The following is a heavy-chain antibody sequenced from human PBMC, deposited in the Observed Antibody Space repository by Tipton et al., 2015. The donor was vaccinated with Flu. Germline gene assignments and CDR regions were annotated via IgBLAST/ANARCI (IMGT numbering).Heavy chain of an antibody. V-gene: IGHV4-4*02. CDR1: GGSISSGNW. D-gene: IGHD3-10*01. CDR2: INHSGST. J-gene: IGHJ4*02. CDR3: ARGLYGSGSYQRRYFGS. Sequence: TLSLTCAVSGGSISSGNWWSWVRQTPGKGLEWIGEINHSGSTNYNPSLKSRVTISVDTSKNQFSLRLSSVTAADTAVYYCARGLYGSGSYQRRYFGSWGQGTLVTVSS.